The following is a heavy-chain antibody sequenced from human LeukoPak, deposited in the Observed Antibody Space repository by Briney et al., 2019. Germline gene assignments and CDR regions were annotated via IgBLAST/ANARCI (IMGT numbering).Heavy chain of an antibody. CDR3: ARVPRYYYDSSGTYYFDY. J-gene: IGHJ4*02. CDR2: IYTSGST. Sequence: SETLSLTCTVSGGSISSYYWSWIRQPAGKGLEWIGRIYTSGSTNYNPSLKSRVTMSVDTSKNQFSLKLSSVTAADTAVYYCARVPRYYYDSSGTYYFDYWGQGTLVTVSS. CDR1: GGSISSYY. D-gene: IGHD3-22*01. V-gene: IGHV4-4*07.